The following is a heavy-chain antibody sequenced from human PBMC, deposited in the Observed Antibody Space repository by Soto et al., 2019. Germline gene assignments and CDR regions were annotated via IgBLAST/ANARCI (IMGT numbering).Heavy chain of an antibody. J-gene: IGHJ4*02. Sequence: GGCLRLSCAASGFTFSSYSMNWVLQAPGKGLEWVSYISSTGSTIYYADSVKGRFTISRDNAKNSLYLQMNSLRDEDTAVYYCARDIGSSSYFDYWGQGTLVTVSS. V-gene: IGHV3-48*02. CDR2: ISSTGSTI. CDR1: GFTFSSYS. D-gene: IGHD6-6*01. CDR3: ARDIGSSSYFDY.